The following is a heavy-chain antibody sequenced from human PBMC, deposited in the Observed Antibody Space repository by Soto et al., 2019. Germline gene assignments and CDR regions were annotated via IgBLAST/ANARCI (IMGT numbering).Heavy chain of an antibody. CDR3: ARSPRSSPYFDY. J-gene: IGHJ4*02. CDR2: IYPGDYEI. D-gene: IGHD6-13*01. Sequence: EVQLVQSGAEVKRPGESLRISCQCSGYTFSNFWIAWVRQLPGKGLEWMGIIYPGDYEIRYSPSFHGKVTISADRSIGTAYLQWTSLEASDSAFYFCARSPRSSPYFDYWGQGALVTVSS. CDR1: GYTFSNFW. V-gene: IGHV5-51*01.